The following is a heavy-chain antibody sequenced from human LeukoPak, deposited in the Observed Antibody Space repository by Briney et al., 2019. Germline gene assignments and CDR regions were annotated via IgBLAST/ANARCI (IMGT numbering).Heavy chain of an antibody. D-gene: IGHD2-21*01. CDR1: GGTFSSYA. Sequence: ASVKVSCKASGGTFSSYAINWVRQATGQGLEWMGWMNPNSGNTGYAQKFQGRVTITRNTSISTAYMELSSLRSEDTAVYYCARGLYSSNKFASDYWGQGTLVTVSS. CDR2: MNPNSGNT. J-gene: IGHJ4*02. CDR3: ARGLYSSNKFASDY. V-gene: IGHV1-8*03.